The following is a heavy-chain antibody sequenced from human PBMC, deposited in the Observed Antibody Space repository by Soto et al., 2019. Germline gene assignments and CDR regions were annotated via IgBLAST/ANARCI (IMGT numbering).Heavy chain of an antibody. CDR2: ISSSSSTI. CDR1: GFTFSTYS. V-gene: IGHV3-48*02. D-gene: IGHD6-19*01. J-gene: IGHJ5*02. CDR3: AREAGTWHLPLNWFDP. Sequence: GGSLRLSCAASGFTFSTYSMNWVRQAPGKGLEWVSYISSSSSTIFYTDSVKGRFTVSRDNAKNSLYLQMNSLRDEDTAVYYCAREAGTWHLPLNWFDPWGQGTLVTVSS.